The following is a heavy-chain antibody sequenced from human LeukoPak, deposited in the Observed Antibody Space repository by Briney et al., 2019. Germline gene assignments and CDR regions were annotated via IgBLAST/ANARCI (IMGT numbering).Heavy chain of an antibody. J-gene: IGHJ6*03. CDR3: ARDQYGSGDGYYMDV. CDR2: ISSSGSTI. V-gene: IGHV3-48*03. D-gene: IGHD3-10*01. CDR1: GFIFSSYD. Sequence: GGSLRLSCAASGFIFSSYDMNWVRQAPGKGLEWVSYISSSGSTIFYADSVKGRFTVPRDNAKNSLYLQMSSLRADDTAVYYCARDQYGSGDGYYMDVWGEGTTVTISS.